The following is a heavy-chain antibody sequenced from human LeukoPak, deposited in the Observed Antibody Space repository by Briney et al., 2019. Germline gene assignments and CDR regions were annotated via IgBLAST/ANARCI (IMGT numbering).Heavy chain of an antibody. Sequence: SESLSLTCSVSGASISSGTYYWAWIRQPPGKGLEWIASSLIHGNTHYNPSLRGRVTIAVDTSENKLSVTLTSVTAADTAVYYCARHVVGPGYSSGANLDYWGEGTLVSVSS. CDR1: GASISSGTYY. CDR3: ARHVVGPGYSSGANLDY. V-gene: IGHV4-39*01. J-gene: IGHJ4*02. CDR2: SLIHGNT. D-gene: IGHD2-15*01.